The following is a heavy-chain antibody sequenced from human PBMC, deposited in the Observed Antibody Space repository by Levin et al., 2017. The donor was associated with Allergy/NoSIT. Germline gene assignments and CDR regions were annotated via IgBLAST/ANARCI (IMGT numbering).Heavy chain of an antibody. J-gene: IGHJ5*02. CDR2: INHSGST. V-gene: IGHV4-34*01. D-gene: IGHD5-12*01. CDR3: ARRGWLRFSGWFDP. CDR1: GGSFSGYY. Sequence: SETLSLTCAVYGGSFSGYYWSWIRQPPGKGLEWIGEINHSGSTNYNPSLKSRVTISVDTSKNQFSLKLSSVTAADTAVYYCARRGWLRFSGWFDPWGQGTLVTVSS.